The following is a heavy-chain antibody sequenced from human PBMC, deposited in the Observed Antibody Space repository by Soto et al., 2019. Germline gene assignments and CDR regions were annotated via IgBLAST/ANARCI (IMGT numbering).Heavy chain of an antibody. J-gene: IGHJ4*02. V-gene: IGHV3-30-3*01. CDR2: LSYDGNII. CDR1: GFTFSNYA. CDR3: ARGPIGDAAMVTNYFDY. Sequence: QVQLVESGGGVVQPGRSLRLSCAASGFTFSNYAIHWVRQAPGKGLEWVAVLSYDGNIIHYADSVKGRFTVSRDNSKNTLFLQMNSLGAEDTALYYCARGPIGDAAMVTNYFDYWGQGTLVTVSS. D-gene: IGHD5-18*01.